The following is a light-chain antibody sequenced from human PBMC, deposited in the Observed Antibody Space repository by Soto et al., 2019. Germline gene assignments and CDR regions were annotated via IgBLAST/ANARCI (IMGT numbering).Light chain of an antibody. V-gene: IGLV2-14*03. Sequence: QSALTQPASVSGSPGQSISISCIGTSSDVGAFNYVSWYQHHPGKAPQLIIYDVTSRPSGVSNRFSASKSGNTDSLTISGLQAEDEADYYCSSYTTRNTEVFGTGTKVTV. CDR1: SSDVGAFNY. CDR3: SSYTTRNTEV. J-gene: IGLJ1*01. CDR2: DVT.